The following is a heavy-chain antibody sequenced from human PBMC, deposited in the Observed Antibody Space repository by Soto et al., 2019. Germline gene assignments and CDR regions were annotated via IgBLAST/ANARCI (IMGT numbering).Heavy chain of an antibody. Sequence: ASETLCVTCTFSVGSLFVDYCTWIRQPAGVGLEWIGRINSDGNTNYSPSLKSRVTMSVDPSRKHFSLNLTSVTAADTASYFCARARRLENWFDPWGQGIQVTVS. D-gene: IGHD5-12*01. V-gene: IGHV4-4*07. J-gene: IGHJ5*02. CDR2: INSDGNT. CDR3: ARARRLENWFDP. CDR1: VGSLFVDY.